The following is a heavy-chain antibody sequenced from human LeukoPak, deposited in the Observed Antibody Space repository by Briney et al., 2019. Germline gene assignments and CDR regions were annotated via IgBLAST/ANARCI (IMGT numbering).Heavy chain of an antibody. V-gene: IGHV3-48*03. CDR3: ARSSIAARPGAFDI. J-gene: IGHJ3*02. CDR2: SSSSGSTI. D-gene: IGHD6-6*01. Sequence: PGGSLRLSCAASGFTFSSYEMNWVRQAPGKGLEWVSYSSSSGSTIYYADSVKCRFTISRDNAKNSLYLQMNSLRAEDTAVYYCARSSIAARPGAFDIWGQGTMVTVSS. CDR1: GFTFSSYE.